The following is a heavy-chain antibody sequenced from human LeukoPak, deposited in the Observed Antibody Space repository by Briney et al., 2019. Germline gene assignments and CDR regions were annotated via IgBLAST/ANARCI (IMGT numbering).Heavy chain of an antibody. V-gene: IGHV4-4*02. CDR3: AREAETAVAANFDY. Sequence: SGTLSLTCAVSGGSISSSNWWSWVRQPPGKGLEWIGEIYHSGSTNYNPSLKSRVTISVDKSKNQFSLKLSSVTAADTAVYYCAREAETAVAANFDYWGQGTLVTVSS. CDR2: IYHSGST. J-gene: IGHJ4*02. CDR1: GGSISSSNW. D-gene: IGHD6-19*01.